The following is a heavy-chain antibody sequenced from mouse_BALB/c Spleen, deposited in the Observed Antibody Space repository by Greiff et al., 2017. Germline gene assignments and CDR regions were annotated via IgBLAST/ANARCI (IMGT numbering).Heavy chain of an antibody. D-gene: IGHD1-2*01. CDR1: GYSITSDYA. J-gene: IGHJ3*01. CDR2: ISYSGST. Sequence: EVQLQESGPGLVKPSQSLSLTCTVTGYSITSDYAWNWIRQFPGNKLEWMGYISYSGSTSYNPSLKSRISITRDTSKNQFFLQLNSVTTEDTATYYCARRERRGFAYWGQGTLVTVSA. V-gene: IGHV3-2*02. CDR3: ARRERRGFAY.